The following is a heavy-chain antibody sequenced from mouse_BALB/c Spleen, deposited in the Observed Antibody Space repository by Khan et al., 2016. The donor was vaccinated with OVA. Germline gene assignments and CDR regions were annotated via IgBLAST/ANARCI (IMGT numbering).Heavy chain of an antibody. J-gene: IGHJ2*01. D-gene: IGHD1-1*01. CDR1: GYSITSDYA. CDR3: ARVYWGDFDY. Sequence: EVKLLESGPGLVKPSQSLSLTCTVTGYSITSDYAWNWIRQFPGNKLEWMGYISYSGNTNYNPSLKSRISITRDTSKNQFFLQLNSVTTEDTATYYCARVYWGDFDYLGQGSTLTVAS. V-gene: IGHV3-2*02. CDR2: ISYSGNT.